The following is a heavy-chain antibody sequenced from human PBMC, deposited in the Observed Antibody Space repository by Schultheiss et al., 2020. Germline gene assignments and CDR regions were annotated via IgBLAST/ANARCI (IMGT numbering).Heavy chain of an antibody. CDR2: IKSKTDGGTT. V-gene: IGHV3-15*07. J-gene: IGHJ4*02. CDR3: TTDPTRGVARDY. CDR1: GFTFSNAW. Sequence: GESLKISCAASGFTFSNAWMNWVRQAPGKGLEWVGRIKSKTDGGTTDYAAPVKGRFTISRDDSKDTLYLQMNSLKTEDTAVYYCTTDPTRGVARDYWGQGTLVTVSS. D-gene: IGHD3-10*01.